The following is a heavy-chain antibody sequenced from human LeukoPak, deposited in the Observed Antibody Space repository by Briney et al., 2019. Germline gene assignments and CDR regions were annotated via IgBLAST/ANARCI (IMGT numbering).Heavy chain of an antibody. V-gene: IGHV3-33*01. CDR1: GFIFSDYG. Sequence: GGSLTLSYAVPGFIFSDYGFHWVRQAPGKGLEWVAVTRFDGSIKQYADSVKGRFTISRDDSKNTLYLQMNFLKSEDTAVYYCARWGGTRQYYFDYWGQGTLVTVSS. J-gene: IGHJ4*02. CDR2: TRFDGSIK. CDR3: ARWGGTRQYYFDY. D-gene: IGHD1-1*01.